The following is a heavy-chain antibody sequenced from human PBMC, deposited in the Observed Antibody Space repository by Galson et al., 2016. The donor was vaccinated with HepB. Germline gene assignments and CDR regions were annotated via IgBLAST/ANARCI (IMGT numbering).Heavy chain of an antibody. D-gene: IGHD4-17*01. CDR1: GYIFSNYH. CDR2: XXPXDITT. Sequence: SVKVSCKASGYIFSNYHLHWVRQAPGQGLEWMGAXXPXDITTNYAQKFQGRVTMTSDTATSTVYMELSRLRSDDTAVYYCARDRTVTTLLHYWGQGTLVTVSS. CDR3: ARDRTVTTLLHY. J-gene: IGHJ4*02. V-gene: IGHV1-46*03.